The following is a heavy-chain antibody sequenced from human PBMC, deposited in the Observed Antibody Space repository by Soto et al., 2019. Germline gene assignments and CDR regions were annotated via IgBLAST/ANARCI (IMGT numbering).Heavy chain of an antibody. V-gene: IGHV3-21*01. CDR3: AIGVYRDWFDP. J-gene: IGHJ5*02. D-gene: IGHD2-8*01. CDR2: ISSSRSYI. Sequence: EVQLVESGGGLGKPGGSLRLSCAASGFTFSSYRMNWVRQAPGKGLEWVSSISSSRSYIYYADSVKGRFTISGDNANNSLYLQMNSLRAEDPAVYYCAIGVYRDWFDPWGQGTLVTVSS. CDR1: GFTFSSYR.